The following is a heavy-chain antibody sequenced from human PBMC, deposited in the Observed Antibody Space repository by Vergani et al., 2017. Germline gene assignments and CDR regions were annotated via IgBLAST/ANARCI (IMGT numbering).Heavy chain of an antibody. CDR2: IKQDGSEK. CDR1: EFILGTYW. J-gene: IGHJ4*02. D-gene: IGHD6-19*01. Sequence: DVQLVESGGGLVQPGGSLRLSCTGSEFILGTYWMTWVRQAPRKGLEWVASIKQDGSEKQYVDSVKGRFTISRDNVRNLVFLEMHDLRVADMAVYYCARELVAGTKEIDYWGQGTLVTVSS. V-gene: IGHV3-7*01. CDR3: ARELVAGTKEIDY.